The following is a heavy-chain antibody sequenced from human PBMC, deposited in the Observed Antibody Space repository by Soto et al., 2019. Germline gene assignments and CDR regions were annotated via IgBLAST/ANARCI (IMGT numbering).Heavy chain of an antibody. CDR3: ARRLYYDSSGFEGGGMDV. CDR1: GGSISSSSYH. V-gene: IGHV4-39*01. CDR2: IYYSGST. J-gene: IGHJ6*02. D-gene: IGHD3-22*01. Sequence: PSETLSLTCTVSGGSISSSSYHWGWIRQPPGKGLEWIGSIYYSGSTYYNPSLKSRVTISVDTSKNQFSLKLSSVTAADTAVYYCARRLYYDSSGFEGGGMDVWGQGTTVTVSS.